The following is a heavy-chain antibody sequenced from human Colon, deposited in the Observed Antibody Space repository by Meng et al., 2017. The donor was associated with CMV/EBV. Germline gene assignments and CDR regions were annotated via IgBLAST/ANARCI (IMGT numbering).Heavy chain of an antibody. J-gene: IGHJ3*02. CDR3: AHRVKRDYGTYAHVFDI. D-gene: IGHD4-11*01. CDR2: IYWDDDK. V-gene: IGHV2-5*02. Sequence: SISTSGVGVGWIRQPPGKALEWVALIYWDDDKRYRPSLKSRLTITKDTSKNQVILTMTNMDPVDTATYYCAHRVKRDYGTYAHVFDIWGQGTMVTVSS. CDR1: SISTSGVG.